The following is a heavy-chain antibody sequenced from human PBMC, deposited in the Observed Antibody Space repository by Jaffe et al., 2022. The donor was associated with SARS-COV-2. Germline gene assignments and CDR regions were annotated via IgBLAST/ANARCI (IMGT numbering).Heavy chain of an antibody. V-gene: IGHV3-23*01. CDR1: GFTFSSYA. CDR3: AKGPRITIFGVVIKSSYYFDY. D-gene: IGHD3-3*01. CDR2: ISGSGGST. J-gene: IGHJ4*02. Sequence: EVQLLESGGGLVQPGGSLRLSCAASGFTFSSYAMSWVRQAPGKGLEWVSAISGSGGSTYYADSVKGRFTISRDNSKNTLYLQMNSLRAEDTAVYYCAKGPRITIFGVVIKSSYYFDYWGQGTLVTVSS.